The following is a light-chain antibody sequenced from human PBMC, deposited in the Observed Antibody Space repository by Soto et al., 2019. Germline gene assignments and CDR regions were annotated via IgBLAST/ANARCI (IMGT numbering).Light chain of an antibody. J-gene: IGKJ2*01. V-gene: IGKV1-5*01. CDR2: DAS. CDR1: QSISSW. CDR3: QQYNSYSMYT. Sequence: DIQMTQSPSTLSASVGDRVTITCRASQSISSWLAWYQQKPGKAPKLLIYDASSLESGVPSRFSGSGSGTEFTLTISSLQPDDFATYYCQQYNSYSMYTFGQGTKLEMK.